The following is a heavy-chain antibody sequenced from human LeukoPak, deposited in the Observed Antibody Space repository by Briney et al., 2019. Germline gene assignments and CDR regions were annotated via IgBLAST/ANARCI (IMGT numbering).Heavy chain of an antibody. Sequence: SETLSLTXAVYGGSFSGYYWSWIRQPPGKGLEWIGEINHSGSTNYNPSLKSRVTISVDTSKNQFSLKLSSVTAADTAVYYCARVAFYDRDAFDIWGQGTMVTVSS. CDR3: ARVAFYDRDAFDI. J-gene: IGHJ3*02. CDR1: GGSFSGYY. V-gene: IGHV4-34*01. D-gene: IGHD3-16*01. CDR2: INHSGST.